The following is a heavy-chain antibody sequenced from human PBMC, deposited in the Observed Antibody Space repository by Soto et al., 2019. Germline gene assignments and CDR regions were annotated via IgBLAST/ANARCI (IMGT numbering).Heavy chain of an antibody. J-gene: IGHJ6*02. D-gene: IGHD2-15*01. CDR3: ARDQRGYCSGGSCPTSPYYYYGMDV. CDR2: INPNSGGT. V-gene: IGHV1-2*04. Sequence: QVQLVQSGAEVKKPGASVKVSCKASGYTFTGYYMHWVRQAPGQGLEWMGWINPNSGGTNYAQKFQGWVTMTRDTSISTAYMELSRLRSDDTAVYYCARDQRGYCSGGSCPTSPYYYYGMDVLGQGTTVTVSS. CDR1: GYTFTGYY.